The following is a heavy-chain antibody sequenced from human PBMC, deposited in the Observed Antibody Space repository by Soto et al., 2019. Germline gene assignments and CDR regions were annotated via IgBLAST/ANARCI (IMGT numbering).Heavy chain of an antibody. CDR1: GYTFTSYY. V-gene: IGHV1-46*01. D-gene: IGHD3-9*01. J-gene: IGHJ4*02. Sequence: ASVKGLCKASGYTFTSYYMHWVRQAPGQGLEWMGIINPSGGSTSYARKFQGRVTMTRDTSTSTVYMELSSLRSEDTAVYYCARASGGVVLRYFDWLAHDYWGQGTLVTVSS. CDR2: INPSGGST. CDR3: ARASGGVVLRYFDWLAHDY.